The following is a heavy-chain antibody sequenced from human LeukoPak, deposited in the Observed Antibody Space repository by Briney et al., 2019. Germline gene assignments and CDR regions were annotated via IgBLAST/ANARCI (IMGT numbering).Heavy chain of an antibody. V-gene: IGHV4-38-2*01. J-gene: IGHJ3*02. D-gene: IGHD3-3*01. CDR1: GYSISSGYY. CDR3: ARHPLTYYDFWSGYYPGSSAFDI. Sequence: SETLSLTCAVSGYSISSGYYWVWIRQPPGKGLEWIGSIYHSGSTYYNPSLKSRVTISVDTSKNQFSLKLSSVTAADTAVYYCARHPLTYYDFWSGYYPGSSAFDIWGQGTMVTVSS. CDR2: IYHSGST.